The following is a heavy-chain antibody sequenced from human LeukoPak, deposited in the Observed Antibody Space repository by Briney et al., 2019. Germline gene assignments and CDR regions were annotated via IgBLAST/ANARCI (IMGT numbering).Heavy chain of an antibody. D-gene: IGHD5-18*01. V-gene: IGHV4-31*03. J-gene: IGHJ4*02. CDR1: GGSISSGGYY. CDR2: ISYSGST. Sequence: SETLSLTCTVSGGSISSGGYYWSWIRQHPRKGLEWIGYISYSGSTYYNPSLNSRVTISVGTSKSQFSLKLSSVTAADTAVYYCARVRGYSYGELDYWGQGTLVTVSS. CDR3: ARVRGYSYGELDY.